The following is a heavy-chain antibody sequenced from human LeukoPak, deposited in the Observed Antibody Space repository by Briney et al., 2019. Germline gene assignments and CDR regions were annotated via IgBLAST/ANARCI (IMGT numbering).Heavy chain of an antibody. D-gene: IGHD4-11*01. V-gene: IGHV4-38-2*02. Sequence: SEALSLTCAVSGYSISSGYFWAWIRQPPGKGLEWIGNIYHSGTHYNPSLESRVTISMDTSKNQFSLRLRSVTAADTAVYYCARDDYNNDGHYWGQGKLVTVSS. CDR1: GYSISSGYF. CDR3: ARDDYNNDGHY. CDR2: IYHSGT. J-gene: IGHJ4*02.